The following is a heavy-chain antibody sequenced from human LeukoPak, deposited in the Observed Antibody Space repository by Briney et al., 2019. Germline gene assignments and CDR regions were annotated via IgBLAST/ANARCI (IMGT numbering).Heavy chain of an antibody. Sequence: GGSLRLSCAASGFTFSSYGMHWVRQAPGKGLEWVAFIRYDGSNKYYADSVKGRFTISRDNSKNTLYLQMNSLRAEDTAVYYCAKAPYYYDSIGYYMDVWGKGTTVTISS. CDR2: IRYDGSNK. CDR3: AKAPYYYDSIGYYMDV. D-gene: IGHD3-22*01. J-gene: IGHJ6*03. CDR1: GFTFSSYG. V-gene: IGHV3-30*02.